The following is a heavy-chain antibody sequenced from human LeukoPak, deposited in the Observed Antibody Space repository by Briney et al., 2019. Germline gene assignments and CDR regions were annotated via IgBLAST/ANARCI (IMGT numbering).Heavy chain of an antibody. J-gene: IGHJ3*02. Sequence: SETLSLTCTVSGGSISSYYWSWISQPPGKGLEWIGEINHSGSTNYNPSLKSRVTISVDTSKNQFSLKLSSVTAADTAVYYCARGPYDSSGYYQNDAFDIWGQGTMVTVSS. V-gene: IGHV4-34*01. CDR3: ARGPYDSSGYYQNDAFDI. CDR2: INHSGST. D-gene: IGHD3-22*01. CDR1: GGSISSYY.